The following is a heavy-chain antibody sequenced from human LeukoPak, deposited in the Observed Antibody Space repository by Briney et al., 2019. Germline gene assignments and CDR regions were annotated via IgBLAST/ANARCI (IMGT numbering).Heavy chain of an antibody. J-gene: IGHJ4*02. CDR1: GFTFSSYW. D-gene: IGHD2-2*01. CDR3: ARLSTSGYCSSTSCYEKFFDY. CDR2: IKQDGSEK. Sequence: GGSLRLSCAASGFTFSSYWMSWVRQAPGKGLEWVANIKQDGSEKYYVDFVKGRFTISRDNAKNSLYLQMNSLRAEDTAVYYCARLSTSGYCSSTSCYEKFFDYWGQGTLVTVSS. V-gene: IGHV3-7*03.